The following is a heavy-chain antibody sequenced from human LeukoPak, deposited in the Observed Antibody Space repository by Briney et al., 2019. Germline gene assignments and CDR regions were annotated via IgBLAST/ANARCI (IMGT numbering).Heavy chain of an antibody. D-gene: IGHD3-22*01. Sequence: PSETLSLTCTVSGGSISSGGYYWSWIRQHPGKGLEWIGYIYYSGSTYYNPSLKSRVTISVDTSKNQFSLKLSSVTAADTAVYYCARSYYYDGSGYPYWGQGTLVTVSS. CDR2: IYYSGST. J-gene: IGHJ4*02. V-gene: IGHV4-31*03. CDR3: ARSYYYDGSGYPY. CDR1: GGSISSGGYY.